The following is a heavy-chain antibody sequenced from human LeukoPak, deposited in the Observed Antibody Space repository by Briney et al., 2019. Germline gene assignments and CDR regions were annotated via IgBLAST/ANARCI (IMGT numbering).Heavy chain of an antibody. V-gene: IGHV4-61*02. CDR3: ARDELSASNDY. J-gene: IGHJ4*02. D-gene: IGHD3-16*02. Sequence: SQTLSLTCTVSVGSISSGSYYWRWIRQPAGTGLEWIGRIYTSGSTNYNPSLKSRVTISVDTSKNQFSLKLSSVTAADTAVYYCARDELSASNDYWGQGTLVTVSS. CDR1: VGSISSGSYY. CDR2: IYTSGST.